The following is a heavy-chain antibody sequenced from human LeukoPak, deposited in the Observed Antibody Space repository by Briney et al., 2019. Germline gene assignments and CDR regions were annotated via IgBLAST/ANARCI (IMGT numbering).Heavy chain of an antibody. J-gene: IGHJ4*02. CDR3: TKDVGSGSYYYFES. CDR2: ISGDGGNT. D-gene: IGHD1-26*01. V-gene: IGHV3-43*02. Sequence: GGSLRLSCAASGFTFDDYAIHWVRQAPGKGREWVSLISGDGGNTYYAKSMKGRFTISRDNSKNTLYLQMNSLRSEDTAFYYCTKDVGSGSYYYFESWGQGTLVTVSS. CDR1: GFTFDDYA.